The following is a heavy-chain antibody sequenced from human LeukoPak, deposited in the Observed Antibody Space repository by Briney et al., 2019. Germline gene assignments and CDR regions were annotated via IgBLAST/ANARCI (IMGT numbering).Heavy chain of an antibody. D-gene: IGHD3-3*01. CDR2: IKSKTGGGTT. J-gene: IGHJ4*02. Sequence: PGGSLRLSCAASGFTFSNAWMSWVRQAPGKGLEWVGRIKSKTGGGTTDYAAPVKGRFTISRDDSKNTLYLQMNSLKTEDTAVYYCATGPRYDFWSGSTHDYWGQGTLVTVSS. CDR3: ATGPRYDFWSGSTHDY. V-gene: IGHV3-15*01. CDR1: GFTFSNAW.